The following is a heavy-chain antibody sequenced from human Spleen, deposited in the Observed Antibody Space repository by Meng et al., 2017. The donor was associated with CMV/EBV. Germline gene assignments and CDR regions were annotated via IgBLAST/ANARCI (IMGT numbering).Heavy chain of an antibody. CDR1: GFTFSSYG. V-gene: IGHV3-30*02. Sequence: GESLKISCAASGFTFSSYGMHWVRQAPGKGLEWVAFIRYDGSNKYYADSVKGRFTISRDNSKNTLYLQMNSLRAEDTAVYYCAKEQEYQLLHKFDPWGQGTLVTVS. D-gene: IGHD2-2*01. CDR2: IRYDGSNK. J-gene: IGHJ5*02. CDR3: AKEQEYQLLHKFDP.